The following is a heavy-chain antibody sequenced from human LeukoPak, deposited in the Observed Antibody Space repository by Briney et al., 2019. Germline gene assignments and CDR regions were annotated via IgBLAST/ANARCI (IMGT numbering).Heavy chain of an antibody. CDR2: TYPRDSNS. J-gene: IGHJ4*02. D-gene: IGHD3-10*01. Sequence: GESLKISCKGSGYIFTNYWIGWVRQMPGRGLEWMGITYPRDSNSRYSPSFQGQVTISADKSISTAYLQWSSLKASDTAMYYCARSIYGSGSFGGFDYWGQGTLVTVSS. CDR3: ARSIYGSGSFGGFDY. V-gene: IGHV5-51*01. CDR1: GYIFTNYW.